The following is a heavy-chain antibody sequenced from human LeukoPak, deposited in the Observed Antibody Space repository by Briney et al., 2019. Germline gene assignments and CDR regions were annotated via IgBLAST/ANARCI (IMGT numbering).Heavy chain of an antibody. CDR2: IYYSGST. D-gene: IGHD3-22*01. V-gene: IGHV4-59*08. CDR1: GGSISSYY. J-gene: IGHJ4*02. CDR3: ARCRDYYDSSGYDY. Sequence: SETLSLTCTVSGGSISSYYWSWIRQPPGKELGWIGYIYYSGSTNYNPFLKSRVTISVDTSKNQFSLKLSSVTVADTAVYYCARCRDYYDSSGYDYWGQGTLVTVSS.